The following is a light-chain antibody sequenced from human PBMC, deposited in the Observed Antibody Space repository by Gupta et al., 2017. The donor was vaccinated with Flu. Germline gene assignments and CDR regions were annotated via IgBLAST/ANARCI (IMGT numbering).Light chain of an antibody. CDR3: SSYKNINTVCV. CDR1: SSDVGGYDY. CDR2: DVS. Sequence: ITISCTGTSSDVGGYDYVSWYQQYTGKAPKLMMCDVSRRPSGSSNRFSGSKSGNTASLTISGLQAEDEAYYYCSSYKNINTVCVFGGGTKLTVL. V-gene: IGLV2-14*04. J-gene: IGLJ3*02.